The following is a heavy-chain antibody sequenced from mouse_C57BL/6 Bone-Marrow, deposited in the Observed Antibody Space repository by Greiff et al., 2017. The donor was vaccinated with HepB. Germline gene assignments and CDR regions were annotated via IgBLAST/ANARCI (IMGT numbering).Heavy chain of an antibody. CDR1: GYSFTSYY. V-gene: IGHV1-66*01. D-gene: IGHD1-1*01. CDR3: AGSLYYYAMDY. J-gene: IGHJ4*01. CDR2: IYPGSGNT. Sequence: QVQLQQSGPELVKPGASVKISCKASGYSFTSYYIHWVKQRPGQGLEWIGWIYPGSGNTKYNEKFKGKATLTADTSSSTAYMQLSSLTSEDSAVYYCAGSLYYYAMDYWGQGTSVTVSS.